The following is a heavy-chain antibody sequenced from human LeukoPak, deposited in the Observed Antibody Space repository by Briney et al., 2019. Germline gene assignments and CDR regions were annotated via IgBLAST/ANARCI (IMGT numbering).Heavy chain of an antibody. D-gene: IGHD2-15*01. CDR2: IIPIFGTA. Sequence: SVKVSCKASGGTFSSYAISWVRQAPGQGLEWMGGIIPIFGTANYAQKFQGRVTITADESTSTAYMELSSLRSEDTAVYYCARVEFVVVVAAGDAFDIWGQGTMVTVSS. CDR3: ARVEFVVVVAAGDAFDI. J-gene: IGHJ3*02. V-gene: IGHV1-69*13. CDR1: GGTFSSYA.